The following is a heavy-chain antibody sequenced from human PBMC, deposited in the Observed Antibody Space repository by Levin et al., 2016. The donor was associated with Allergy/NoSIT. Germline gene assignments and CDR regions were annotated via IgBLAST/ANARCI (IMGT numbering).Heavy chain of an antibody. V-gene: IGHV1-24*01. CDR2: FDPEDGET. CDR3: ATFHMVSPIVTSIAARPIGNY. Sequence: ASVKVSCKVSGYTLTELSMHWVRQAPGKGLEWMGGFDPEDGETIYAQKFQGRVTMTEDTSTDTAYMELSSLRSEDTAVYYCATFHMVSPIVTSIAARPIGNYWGQGTLVTVSS. J-gene: IGHJ4*02. D-gene: IGHD6-6*01. CDR1: GYTLTELS.